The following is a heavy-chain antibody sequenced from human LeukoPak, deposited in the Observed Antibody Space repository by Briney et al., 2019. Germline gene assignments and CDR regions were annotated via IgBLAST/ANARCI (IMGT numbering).Heavy chain of an antibody. Sequence: SETLSLTCAVYGGSFSGYYWSWIRQPPGKGLEWIGYIYHSGSTYYNPSLKSRVTISVDRSKNQFSLKLSSVTAADTAVYYCARGYSSSSYFDYWGQGTLVTVSS. CDR2: IYHSGST. J-gene: IGHJ4*02. CDR3: ARGYSSSSYFDY. CDR1: GGSFSGYY. D-gene: IGHD6-6*01. V-gene: IGHV4-34*01.